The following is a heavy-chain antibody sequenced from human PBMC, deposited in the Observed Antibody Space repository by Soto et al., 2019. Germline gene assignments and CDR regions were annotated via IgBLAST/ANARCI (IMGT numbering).Heavy chain of an antibody. D-gene: IGHD3-9*01. Sequence: SLTISCKVSGYDFTNYWISWVRQMPGKGLEWMGRIDPSDSYTTYNPSFQGHVTMSADKSISTAYLQWSGLKASDTAIYYCARLQYDILTGAHDHWGQGTPVTVSS. CDR1: GYDFTNYW. J-gene: IGHJ4*02. CDR2: IDPSDSYT. V-gene: IGHV5-10-1*01. CDR3: ARLQYDILTGAHDH.